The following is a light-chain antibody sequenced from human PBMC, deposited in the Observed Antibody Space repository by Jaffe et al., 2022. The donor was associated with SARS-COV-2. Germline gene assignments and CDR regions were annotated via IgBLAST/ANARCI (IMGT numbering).Light chain of an antibody. Sequence: LTQSPGTLSLSPGQRATVSCRSSQSISKNYLAWYQQRPGQAPRLLIHGVSTRAPGIPDRFAGSGSGTDFTLIITRVEPADSAVYYCQQYGRPTPITFGQGTRLEI. V-gene: IGKV3-20*01. J-gene: IGKJ5*01. CDR1: QSISKNY. CDR2: GVS. CDR3: QQYGRPTPIT.